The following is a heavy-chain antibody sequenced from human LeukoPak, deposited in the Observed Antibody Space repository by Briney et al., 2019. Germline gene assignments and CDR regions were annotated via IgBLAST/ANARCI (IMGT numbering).Heavy chain of an antibody. J-gene: IGHJ4*02. Sequence: PSETLSLTCTVSGXSIRSYYWSWIRQPPGKGLEWIGYIYYSGNTNYNPSLKSRVTISVDTSKNQFSLKLSSVTAADTAVYYCATDNSYGSGSYYTWGQGTLVTVSS. CDR1: GXSIRSYY. D-gene: IGHD3-10*01. CDR2: IYYSGNT. CDR3: ATDNSYGSGSYYT. V-gene: IGHV4-59*01.